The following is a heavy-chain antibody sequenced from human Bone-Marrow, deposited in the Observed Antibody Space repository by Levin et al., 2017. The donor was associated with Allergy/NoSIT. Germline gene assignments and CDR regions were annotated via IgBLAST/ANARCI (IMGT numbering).Heavy chain of an antibody. D-gene: IGHD2-15*01. V-gene: IGHV4-34*01. CDR2: INHSGST. CDR3: AGPPAWGYCSGGSCYSLNDAFDI. J-gene: IGHJ3*02. CDR1: GGSFSGYY. Sequence: SQTLSLTCAVYGGSFSGYYWSWIRQPPGKGLEWIGEINHSGSTNYNPSLKSRVTISVDTSKNQFSLKLSSVTAADTAVYYCAGPPAWGYCSGGSCYSLNDAFDIWGQGTMVTVSS.